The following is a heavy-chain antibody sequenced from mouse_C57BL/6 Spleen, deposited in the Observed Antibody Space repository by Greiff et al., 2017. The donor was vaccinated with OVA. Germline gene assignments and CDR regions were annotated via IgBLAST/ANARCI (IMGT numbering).Heavy chain of an antibody. CDR2: ISSGSSTI. CDR1: GFTFSDYG. V-gene: IGHV5-17*01. Sequence: EVKLVESGGGLVKPGGSLKLFCAASGFTFSDYGMHWVRQAPEKGLEWVAYISSGSSTIYYADTVKGRFTISRDNAKNTLFLQMTSLRSEDTAMYYCAGGYYEGAMDYWGQGTSVTVSS. J-gene: IGHJ4*01. D-gene: IGHD2-4*01. CDR3: AGGYYEGAMDY.